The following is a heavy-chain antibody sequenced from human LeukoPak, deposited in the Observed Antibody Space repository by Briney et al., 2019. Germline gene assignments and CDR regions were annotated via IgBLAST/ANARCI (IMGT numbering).Heavy chain of an antibody. CDR1: GYTFTGYY. Sequence: ASVKVSCTASGYTFTGYYMHWVRQAPGQGLEWMGWINPNSGGTDYAQKFQGRVTMTRDTSISTAYMELSRLRSDDTAVYYCARGRERIVVVPAAPVLNWFDPWGQGTLVTVSS. D-gene: IGHD2-2*01. CDR3: ARGRERIVVVPAAPVLNWFDP. V-gene: IGHV1-2*02. CDR2: INPNSGGT. J-gene: IGHJ5*02.